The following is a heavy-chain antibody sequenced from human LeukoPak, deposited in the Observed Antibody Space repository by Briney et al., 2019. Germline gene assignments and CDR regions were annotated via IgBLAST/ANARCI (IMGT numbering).Heavy chain of an antibody. V-gene: IGHV4-39*01. CDR1: GGSISSSSYY. Sequence: SETLSLTCTVSGGSISSSSYYWGWIRQPPGKGLEWIGSIYYSGSTYYNPSLKSRVTISVDTSKNQLSLKLSSVTAADTAVYYCARLWFGELSQHFDYWGQGTLVTVSS. CDR3: ARLWFGELSQHFDY. CDR2: IYYSGST. J-gene: IGHJ4*02. D-gene: IGHD3-10*01.